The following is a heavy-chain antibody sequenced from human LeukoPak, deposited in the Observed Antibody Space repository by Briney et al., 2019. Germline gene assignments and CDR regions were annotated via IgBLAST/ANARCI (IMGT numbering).Heavy chain of an antibody. Sequence: SETLSLTCAVYGGSFSGYYWSWIRQPPGKGLEWIGEINHSGSTNYNPSLNSRVTISVDTSKNQFSLKLSSVTAADTAVYYCARMYYYYYMDVWGKGTTVTISS. D-gene: IGHD2-8*01. CDR2: INHSGST. V-gene: IGHV4-34*01. CDR3: ARMYYYYYMDV. J-gene: IGHJ6*03. CDR1: GGSFSGYY.